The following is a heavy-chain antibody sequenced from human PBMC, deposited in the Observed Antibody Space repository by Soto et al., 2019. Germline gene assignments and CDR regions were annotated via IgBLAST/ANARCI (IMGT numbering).Heavy chain of an antibody. J-gene: IGHJ4*02. CDR2: ISSSSSYT. V-gene: IGHV3-11*05. D-gene: IGHD4-17*01. CDR3: ARDSVYYGDYELNYFDY. Sequence: GGSLRLSCAAAGFTFCDYYMSWIRQAPGKGLEWVSYISSSSSYTNYADSVKGRFTISRDNAKNSLYLQMNSLRAEDTAVYYCARDSVYYGDYELNYFDYWGQGTLVTVSS. CDR1: GFTFCDYY.